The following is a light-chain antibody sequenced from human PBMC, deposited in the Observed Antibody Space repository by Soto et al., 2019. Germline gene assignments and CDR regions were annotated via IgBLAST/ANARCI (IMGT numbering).Light chain of an antibody. Sequence: DIQMTQSPSTLSASVGDRVTITCRASQSISSWLAGYQQKPGKAHKLLIYKASSLESGVASRFSGGGSGTEFTLTIICLQPDDVATYYCQQYNSDWTFGPGTKVEIK. CDR1: QSISSW. V-gene: IGKV1-5*03. J-gene: IGKJ1*01. CDR2: KAS. CDR3: QQYNSDWT.